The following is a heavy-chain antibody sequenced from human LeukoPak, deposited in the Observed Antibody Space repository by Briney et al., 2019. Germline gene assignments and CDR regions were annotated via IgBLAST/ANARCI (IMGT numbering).Heavy chain of an antibody. CDR1: GGSFSGYY. CDR2: INHSGST. CDR3: ARGLQRTYYYDSSGTKYYFDY. J-gene: IGHJ4*02. Sequence: SETLSLTCTVYGGSFSGYYWSWIRQPPGKGLEWIGEINHSGSTDYNPSLKSRVTISVDTSKNQLSLKLSSVTAADTAVYYCARGLQRTYYYDSSGTKYYFDYWGQGTLVTVSS. V-gene: IGHV4-34*01. D-gene: IGHD3-22*01.